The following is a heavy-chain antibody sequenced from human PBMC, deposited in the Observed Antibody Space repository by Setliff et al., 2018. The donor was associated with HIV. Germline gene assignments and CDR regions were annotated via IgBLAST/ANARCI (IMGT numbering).Heavy chain of an antibody. CDR2: INHSGST. D-gene: IGHD3-10*01. Sequence: SETLSLTCAVYGGSFSGYYWSWIRQPPGKGLEWIGEINHSGSTNYNPSLKSRVTISVDTSKNQFSLKLSSVTAADTAVYYCARQGNYYGSQKDYWSQGTLVTVSS. CDR3: ARQGNYYGSQKDY. V-gene: IGHV4-34*01. CDR1: GGSFSGYY. J-gene: IGHJ4*02.